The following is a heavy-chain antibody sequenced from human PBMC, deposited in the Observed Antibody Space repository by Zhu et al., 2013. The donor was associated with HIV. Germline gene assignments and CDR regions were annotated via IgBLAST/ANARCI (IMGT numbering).Heavy chain of an antibody. CDR2: IYYSGST. V-gene: IGHV4-39*07. CDR1: GGSISSSSYY. Sequence: VQLQESGPGLVKPSETLSLTCTVSGGSISSSSYYWGWIRQPPGKGLEWIGSIYYSGSTYYNPSLKSRVTISVDTSKNQFSLKLSSVTAADTAVYYCARSAGFGELFRYFDYWGQGTLVTVSS. J-gene: IGHJ4*02. D-gene: IGHD3-10*01. CDR3: ARSAGFGELFRYFDY.